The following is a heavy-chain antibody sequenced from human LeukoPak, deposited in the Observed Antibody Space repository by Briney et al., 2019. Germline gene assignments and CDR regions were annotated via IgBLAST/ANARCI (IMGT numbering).Heavy chain of an antibody. D-gene: IGHD5-12*01. V-gene: IGHV3-21*04. Sequence: GGSLRLSCAASGFTFSRYSMNWVRQAPGKGLEWVSSISTSSSYIYYADSVKGRFTSSRDNAKNTLYLQMNSLRAEDTAVYYCAKPGRDILDPTYFDDWGQGTLVTVSS. CDR1: GFTFSRYS. CDR3: AKPGRDILDPTYFDD. J-gene: IGHJ4*02. CDR2: ISTSSSYI.